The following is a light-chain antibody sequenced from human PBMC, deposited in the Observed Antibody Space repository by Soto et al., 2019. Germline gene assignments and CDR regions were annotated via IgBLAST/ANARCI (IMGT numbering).Light chain of an antibody. Sequence: QSVLTQPPSASGTPGQRVTISCSGSSSNIGSNIVNWYQQLPGTAPKLLIYSNHQRPSGVPDRFSASKSGTSASLAISGLQSEDEADYYCSAWDDSLIAVVIGGGTKLTVL. CDR1: SSNIGSNI. CDR3: SAWDDSLIAVV. V-gene: IGLV1-44*01. J-gene: IGLJ2*01. CDR2: SNH.